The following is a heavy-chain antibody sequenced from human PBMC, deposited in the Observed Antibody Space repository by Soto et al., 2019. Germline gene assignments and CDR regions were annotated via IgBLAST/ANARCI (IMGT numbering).Heavy chain of an antibody. Sequence: DVQLLESGGGLVQPGGSLRLSCAASGFTFNAYAMTWVRQAPGKGLEWVSAIGGSGGNRYYAGSVRGRFTISRDNSKDTVELQMNSLRVEDTALYYCARVASDYINSVDHWGQGILVSVSS. CDR1: GFTFNAYA. J-gene: IGHJ4*02. D-gene: IGHD4-4*01. V-gene: IGHV3-23*01. CDR2: IGGSGGNR. CDR3: ARVASDYINSVDH.